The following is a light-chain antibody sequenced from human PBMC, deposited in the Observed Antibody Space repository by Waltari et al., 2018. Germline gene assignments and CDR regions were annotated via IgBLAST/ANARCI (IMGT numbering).Light chain of an antibody. Sequence: QLVLTQPPYASASLGASVKLTCTLSRGHSSNVIAWLQQQPEKGPRFLMKVNSDGSHRKGDEIPDRFSGSSSGAERYLSISSLQSEDEADYFCQTGGHGTWVFGGGTKLTVL. CDR1: RGHSSNV. J-gene: IGLJ3*02. CDR3: QTGGHGTWV. CDR2: VNSDGSH. V-gene: IGLV4-69*01.